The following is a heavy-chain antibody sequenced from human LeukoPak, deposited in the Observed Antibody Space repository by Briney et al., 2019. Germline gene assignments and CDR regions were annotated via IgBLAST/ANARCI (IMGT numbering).Heavy chain of an antibody. Sequence: PGGSLRLSCAASGFTFSSYSMNWVRQAPGKGLEWGSYISTSSSTIYYADSVKGRFTISRDSAKNSLYLQMNSLRAEDTDVYYRAREWLQSFGMDVWGQGTTVTVSS. J-gene: IGHJ6*02. CDR2: ISTSSSTI. D-gene: IGHD5-24*01. CDR3: AREWLQSFGMDV. V-gene: IGHV3-48*04. CDR1: GFTFSSYS.